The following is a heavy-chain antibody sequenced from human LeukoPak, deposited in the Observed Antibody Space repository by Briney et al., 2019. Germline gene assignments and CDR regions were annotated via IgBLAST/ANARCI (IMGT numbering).Heavy chain of an antibody. V-gene: IGHV4-38-2*02. CDR2: IYHRGST. J-gene: IGHJ4*02. CDR3: ARARRYCSSTSCYNLPLDY. Sequence: SETLSLTCTVSGYSISSGYYWGWIRQPPGKGLEWIGSIYHRGSTYYNPSLKSRVTISVDTSKNQFSLKLSSVTAADTAVYYCARARRYCSSTSCYNLPLDYWGQGTLVTVSS. D-gene: IGHD2-2*02. CDR1: GYSISSGYY.